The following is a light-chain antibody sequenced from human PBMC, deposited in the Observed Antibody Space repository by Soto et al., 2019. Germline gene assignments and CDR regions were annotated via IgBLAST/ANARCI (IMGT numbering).Light chain of an antibody. CDR1: QSISRN. V-gene: IGKV1-39*01. J-gene: IGKJ1*01. CDR3: QQYATSRT. CDR2: GAS. Sequence: DIQMTQSPSSLSASVGDRVTITCRASQSISRNFKWYQQKPGTAPKLLMFGASTLQSGVPSRFSGSGSGTDFTLTITSLQPEDFAMYYCQQYATSRTVGKGNKVDIK.